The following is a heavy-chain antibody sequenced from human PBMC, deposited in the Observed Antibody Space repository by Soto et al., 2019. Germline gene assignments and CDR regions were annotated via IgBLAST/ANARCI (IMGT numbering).Heavy chain of an antibody. J-gene: IGHJ4*02. V-gene: IGHV3-30*18. CDR3: ANSPGTAISGSHY. D-gene: IGHD3-22*01. CDR1: GFSLSSFG. Sequence: QAQLVESGGGVVQPGRSLRLSCAASGFSLSSFGMYWVRQAPGKGLEWVAVISYDGSTKYYGDFVKGRFTISRDNSKDTPYLQMNSLRAEDTAVYYCANSPGTAISGSHYWGQGTLVTVSS. CDR2: ISYDGSTK.